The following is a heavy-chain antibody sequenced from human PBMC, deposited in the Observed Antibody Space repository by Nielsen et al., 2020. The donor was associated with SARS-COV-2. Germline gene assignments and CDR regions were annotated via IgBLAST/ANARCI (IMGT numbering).Heavy chain of an antibody. J-gene: IGHJ6*02. D-gene: IGHD3-22*01. CDR3: AKVDLDSYYYYGIDV. CDR1: GFTFDDYA. Sequence: SLKISCAASGFTFDDYAMHWVRQAPGKGLEWVSGISWNSGSIGYADSVKGRFTISRDNAKNPLYLQMNSLRAEDTALYYCAKVDLDSYYYYGIDVWGQGTTVTVSS. CDR2: ISWNSGSI. V-gene: IGHV3-9*01.